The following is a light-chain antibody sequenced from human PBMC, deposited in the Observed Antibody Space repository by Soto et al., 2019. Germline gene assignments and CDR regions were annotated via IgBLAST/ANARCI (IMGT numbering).Light chain of an antibody. Sequence: IVMTQSPATLSVSPGERATLSCRASESVSNKLAWYQRRPGQAPRLLIYGASTRASGIPDRFSGSGSGTDFSLTISSLQSEEFAVYYCQQYTNWPPSTFGQGTKVEIK. J-gene: IGKJ1*01. V-gene: IGKV3-15*01. CDR1: ESVSNK. CDR2: GAS. CDR3: QQYTNWPPST.